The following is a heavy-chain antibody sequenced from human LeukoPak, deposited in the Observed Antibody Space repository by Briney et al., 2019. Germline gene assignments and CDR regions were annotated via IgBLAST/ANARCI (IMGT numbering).Heavy chain of an antibody. J-gene: IGHJ4*02. D-gene: IGHD2-21*01. CDR3: ARLPKFDY. CDR2: IYYSGST. V-gene: IGHV4-59*06. Sequence: SETLSLTCTVSGGSMSPYHWGWIRQPPGKGLEWTGYIYYSGSTYYNPSLKSRVTISVDTSKNQFSLKLSSVTAADTAVYYCARLPKFDYWGQGTLVTVSS. CDR1: GGSMSPYH.